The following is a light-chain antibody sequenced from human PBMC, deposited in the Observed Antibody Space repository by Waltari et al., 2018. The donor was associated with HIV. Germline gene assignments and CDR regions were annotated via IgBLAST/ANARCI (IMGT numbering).Light chain of an antibody. V-gene: IGLV1-47*01. J-gene: IGLJ3*02. Sequence: QSVLTQPPSMSGTPGQRVTISCSGSNSTVELSSVYWYQRVPGAAPKLLILANDQRPLGVPDRFSGSKSGSSASLAISGLRSEDEADYYCATWADIRSAWVFGGGTRVTVL. CDR1: NSTVELSS. CDR3: ATWADIRSAWV. CDR2: AND.